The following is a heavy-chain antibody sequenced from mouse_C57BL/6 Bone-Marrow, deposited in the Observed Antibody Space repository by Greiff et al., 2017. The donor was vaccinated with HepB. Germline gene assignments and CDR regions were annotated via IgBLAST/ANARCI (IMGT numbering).Heavy chain of an antibody. V-gene: IGHV7-3*01. CDR2: IRNKANGYTT. CDR1: GFTFTDYY. D-gene: IGHD1-1*02. Sequence: EVQLVESGGGLVQPGGSLSLSCAASGFTFTDYYMSWVRQPPVKALEWLGFIRNKANGYTTEYSASVKGRFTISRDNSQSILYLQMNALRAEDSATYYCARSGRDFDYWGQGTTLTVSS. CDR3: ARSGRDFDY. J-gene: IGHJ2*01.